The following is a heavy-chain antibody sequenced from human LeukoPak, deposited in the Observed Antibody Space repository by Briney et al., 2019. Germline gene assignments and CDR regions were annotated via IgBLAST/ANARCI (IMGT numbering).Heavy chain of an antibody. Sequence: SETPSLTCTVSGGSITSGSYSWSWIRQPAGKGLEWIGRIYTSGSTNYNPSLKSRVTISVDTSKNHFSQKLSSVTAADTAVYYCARRAIVGAENAFDIWGQGTMVTVSS. CDR1: GGSITSGSYS. V-gene: IGHV4-61*02. CDR2: IYTSGST. J-gene: IGHJ3*02. CDR3: ARRAIVGAENAFDI. D-gene: IGHD1-26*01.